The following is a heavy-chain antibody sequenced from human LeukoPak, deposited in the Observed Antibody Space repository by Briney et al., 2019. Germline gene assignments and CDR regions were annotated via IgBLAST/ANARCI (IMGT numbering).Heavy chain of an antibody. J-gene: IGHJ5*02. CDR3: AKLDWLDP. CDR2: SEGDDSTT. V-gene: IGHV3-74*03. Sequence: GGSLRLSCAASGFTIGRYWMHWVRQAPGKGLVWVSRSEGDDSTTTYADSVKGRFTVSRDTAKNTLYLQMTSLRVEDTAVYYCAKLDWLDPWGQGTLVTVSP. CDR1: GFTIGRYW.